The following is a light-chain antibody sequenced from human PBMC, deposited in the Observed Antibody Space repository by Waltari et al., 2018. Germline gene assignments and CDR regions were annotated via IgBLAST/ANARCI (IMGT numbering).Light chain of an antibody. CDR2: GSS. CDR3: QQYNNWPRT. J-gene: IGKJ4*01. V-gene: IGKV3D-15*01. CDR1: QSVSSN. Sequence: EIVMTQSPATLSVSPGERATLSCRASQSVSSNLAWYQQKPGQAPRLLIYGSSTRATGIPARFSGSGSGTEFTLTLSSLQSEDFAVYYCQQYNNWPRTFGGGTKVEIK.